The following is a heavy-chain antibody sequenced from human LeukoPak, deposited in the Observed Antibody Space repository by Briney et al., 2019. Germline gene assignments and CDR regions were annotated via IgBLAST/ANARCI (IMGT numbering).Heavy chain of an antibody. CDR1: GYTFPGYY. D-gene: IGHD3-3*01. V-gene: IGHV1-2*02. CDR3: ARPFWSGPYDAFDV. J-gene: IGHJ3*01. CDR2: INPSSGAT. Sequence: ASVKVSCKASGYTFPGYYMHWVRQAPGQGLEWMGWINPSSGATNFAQKFEGRVTMTRDTSISTAYMELSRLTSDDTAVYYCARPFWSGPYDAFDVWGQGTMVTVSS.